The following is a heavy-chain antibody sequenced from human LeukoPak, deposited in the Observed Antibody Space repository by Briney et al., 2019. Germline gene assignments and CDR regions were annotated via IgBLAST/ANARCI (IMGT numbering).Heavy chain of an antibody. D-gene: IGHD6-13*01. CDR2: ISYDGSNK. V-gene: IGHV3-30-3*01. Sequence: GGSLRPSCAASGFTFSSYAMHWVRQAPGKGLEWVAVISYDGSNKYYADSVKGRFTISRDNSKNTLYLQMNSLRAEDTAVYYCARDQARGAAGTVDYWGQGTLVTVSS. J-gene: IGHJ4*02. CDR3: ARDQARGAAGTVDY. CDR1: GFTFSSYA.